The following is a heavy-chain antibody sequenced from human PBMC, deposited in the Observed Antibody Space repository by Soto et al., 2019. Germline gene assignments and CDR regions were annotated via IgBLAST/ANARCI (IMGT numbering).Heavy chain of an antibody. CDR1: GFSITTRAMC. CDR2: IDWADDK. CDR3: ARIHDPSGNYDLDY. V-gene: IGHV2-70*13. Sequence: KSGPTLVNPTQTLTLTCTFSGFSITTRAMCVSWIRQPPGKALEWLALIDWADDKYYSTSLKTRLTISKDTSKNQVVLTMTNVDPVDTATYYCARIHDPSGNYDLDYWGQGTLVTVSS. J-gene: IGHJ4*02. D-gene: IGHD5-12*01.